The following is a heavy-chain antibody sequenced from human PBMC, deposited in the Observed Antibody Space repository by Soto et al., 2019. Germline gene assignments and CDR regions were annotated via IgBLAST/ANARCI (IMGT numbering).Heavy chain of an antibody. D-gene: IGHD3-22*01. CDR1: GFTFSNYA. CDR3: AKTLYYYDTSGYQ. J-gene: IGHJ4*02. Sequence: GGSLRLSCAASGFTFSNYAISWVRQTPGKGLEWVSVISGSGGSTYYADSVKGRFTISRDNSKNTLYLQMNSLRAEDTAVYYCAKTLYYYDTSGYQWGQGTLVTVSS. V-gene: IGHV3-23*01. CDR2: ISGSGGST.